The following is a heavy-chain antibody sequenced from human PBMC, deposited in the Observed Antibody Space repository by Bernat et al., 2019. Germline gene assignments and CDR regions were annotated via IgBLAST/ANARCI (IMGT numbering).Heavy chain of an antibody. Sequence: EVQLVESGGGLVKPGGSLRLSCAASGFTFSNAWMNWVRQAPGKGPEWVGRIKSKTDGGTTDYAAPVKGKFTISRGDSKNTLYLQMNNLKTEGTAVYYGTTDCEGWETLTPLDYWGQGALVTVSS. J-gene: IGHJ4*02. CDR3: TTDCEGWETLTPLDY. CDR1: GFTFSNAW. CDR2: IKSKTDGGTT. D-gene: IGHD1-26*01. V-gene: IGHV3-15*07.